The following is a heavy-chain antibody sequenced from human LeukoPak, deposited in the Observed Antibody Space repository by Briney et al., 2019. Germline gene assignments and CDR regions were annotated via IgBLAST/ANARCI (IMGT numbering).Heavy chain of an antibody. V-gene: IGHV3-48*03. CDR3: ARDVGGRATAMDLFDY. D-gene: IGHD5-18*01. CDR2: ISSSGSTI. CDR1: GFTLSSYE. J-gene: IGHJ4*02. Sequence: PGGSLRLSCAASGFTLSSYEMNWVRHAPGKGLEWVSYISSSGSTIYYADSVKGRFTISRDNAKNSLYLQMNSLRAEDTAVYYCARDVGGRATAMDLFDYWGQGTLVTVSS.